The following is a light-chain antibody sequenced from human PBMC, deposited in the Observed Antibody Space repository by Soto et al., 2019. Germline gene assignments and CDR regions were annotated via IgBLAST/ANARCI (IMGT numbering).Light chain of an antibody. CDR2: DAS. J-gene: IGKJ4*01. Sequence: EIVLTQSPGTLSVSPGGRATLSCRASQSVSSIYLAWYQQKPGQAPRLLIYDASSRATGIPDRFSGSGSGTDFTLTISGLEPEDFAVYYCQQYGTTPLTFGGGTKVEIK. CDR1: QSVSSIY. CDR3: QQYGTTPLT. V-gene: IGKV3-20*01.